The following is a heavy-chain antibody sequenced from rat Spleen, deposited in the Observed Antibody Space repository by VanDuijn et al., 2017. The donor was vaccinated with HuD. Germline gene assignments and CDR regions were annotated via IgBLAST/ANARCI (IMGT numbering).Heavy chain of an antibody. J-gene: IGHJ1*01. D-gene: IGHD1-2*01. CDR3: ARHEYHWYFDF. Sequence: EVQLVESGGGLVQPGRSLKLSCAASGFIFRNYDMVWVRQAPTKGLEWVATIIYDGSSTYYRDSVKGRFTISRDNAKSTLYLQMDSLRSEDTATYYCARHEYHWYFDFWGPGTMVTVSS. CDR2: IIYDGSST. CDR1: GFIFRNYD. V-gene: IGHV5-29*01.